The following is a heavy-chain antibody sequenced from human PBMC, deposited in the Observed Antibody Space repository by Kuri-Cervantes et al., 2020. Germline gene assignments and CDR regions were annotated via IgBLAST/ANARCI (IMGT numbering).Heavy chain of an antibody. J-gene: IGHJ4*02. CDR2: IYYSGST. CDR1: GGSISSSSYY. V-gene: IGHV4-39*07. D-gene: IGHD3-10*01. Sequence: SETLSLTCTVSGGSISSSSYYWGWIRQPPGKGLEWIGSIYYSGSTYYNPSLKSRVTISVDTSKNQFSLKLSSVTAADTAVYYCARGRGYPDTMVRGVIIIGLLRYWGQGTLVTVSS. CDR3: ARGRGYPDTMVRGVIIIGLLRY.